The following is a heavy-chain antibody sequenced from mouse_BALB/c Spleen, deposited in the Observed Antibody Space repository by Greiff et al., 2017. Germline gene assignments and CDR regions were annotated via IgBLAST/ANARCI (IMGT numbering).Heavy chain of an antibody. Sequence: VQLQQSGAELVRPGASVTLSCKASGYTFTDYEMHWVKQTPVHGLEWIGAIDPETGGTAYNQKFKGKATLTADKSSSTAYKELRSLTSEDSAVYYCTRGNFDYWGQGTTLTVSS. CDR2: IDPETGGT. J-gene: IGHJ2*01. CDR1: GYTFTDYE. V-gene: IGHV1-15*01. CDR3: TRGNFDY.